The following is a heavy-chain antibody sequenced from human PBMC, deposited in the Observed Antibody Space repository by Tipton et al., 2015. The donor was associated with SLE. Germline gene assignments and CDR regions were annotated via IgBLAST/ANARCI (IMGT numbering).Heavy chain of an antibody. CDR2: IHHSGST. Sequence: TLSLTCAVYGGSFSGYYWSWIRQSPGKGLEWIGEIHHSGSTIYNPSLKSRVTISVDTSKKQFSLKLSSVTAADTAVYYCARRGDYSSSWYVAFYYYMDVWGKGITVTVS. CDR1: GGSFSGYY. V-gene: IGHV4-34*01. D-gene: IGHD6-13*01. CDR3: ARRGDYSSSWYVAFYYYMDV. J-gene: IGHJ6*03.